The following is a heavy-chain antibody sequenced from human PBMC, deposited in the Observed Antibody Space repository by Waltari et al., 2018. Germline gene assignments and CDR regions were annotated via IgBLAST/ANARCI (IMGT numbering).Heavy chain of an antibody. D-gene: IGHD3-16*02. CDR2: INHSGST. Sequence: QVQLQQWGAGLLKPSETLSLTCAVYGGSFSGYHWSWIRQPPGKGLEWIGEINHSGSTNYNPSLKSGVTISVDTSKNQFSLKLSSVTAADTAVYYCAREADYIWGSYRKGGWFDPWGQGTLVTVSS. V-gene: IGHV4-34*01. CDR1: GGSFSGYH. CDR3: AREADYIWGSYRKGGWFDP. J-gene: IGHJ5*02.